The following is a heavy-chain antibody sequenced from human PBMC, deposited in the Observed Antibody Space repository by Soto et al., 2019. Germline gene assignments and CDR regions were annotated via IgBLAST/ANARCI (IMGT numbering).Heavy chain of an antibody. CDR3: ARGPFLNYCSSTSCYGLFDY. Sequence: SETLSLTCAVYGGSFSGYYWSWIRQPPGKGLEWIGEINHSGSTNYNPSLKSRVTISVDTSKNQFSLKLSSVTAADTAVYYCARGPFLNYCSSTSCYGLFDYWGQGTLVTVSS. CDR2: INHSGST. V-gene: IGHV4-34*01. CDR1: GGSFSGYY. J-gene: IGHJ4*02. D-gene: IGHD2-2*01.